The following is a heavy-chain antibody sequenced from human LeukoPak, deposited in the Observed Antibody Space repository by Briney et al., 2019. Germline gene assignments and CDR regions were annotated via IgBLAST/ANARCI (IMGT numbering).Heavy chain of an antibody. Sequence: PGGSLRLSCAASGFTFSSYGMHWVRQAPGKGLEWVAVISYDGSNKYYADSVKGRFTISRDNSKNTLYLQMNSLRAVDTAVYYCAKEKGSVRDYYYGMDVWGQGTTVTVSS. CDR1: GFTFSSYG. J-gene: IGHJ6*02. CDR2: ISYDGSNK. CDR3: AKEKGSVRDYYYGMDV. D-gene: IGHD2-2*01. V-gene: IGHV3-30*18.